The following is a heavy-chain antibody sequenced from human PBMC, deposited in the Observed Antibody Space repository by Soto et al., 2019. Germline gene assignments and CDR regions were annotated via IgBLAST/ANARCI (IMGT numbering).Heavy chain of an antibody. D-gene: IGHD6-19*01. CDR3: AKGSFMEAVAGRLDY. Sequence: SWGSLRLSCAASGFTFISYGIHFFRHSPFKGLEWVAVISYDGSNKYYADSVKGRFTISRDNSKNTLYLQMNSLRAEDTAVYYCAKGSFMEAVAGRLDYWGQGTLVTVSS. CDR1: GFTFISYG. V-gene: IGHV3-30*18. J-gene: IGHJ4*02. CDR2: ISYDGSNK.